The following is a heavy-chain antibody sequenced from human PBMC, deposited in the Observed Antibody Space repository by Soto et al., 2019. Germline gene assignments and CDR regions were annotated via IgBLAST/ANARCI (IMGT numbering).Heavy chain of an antibody. CDR3: ASDIVVVPAAMPEIY. D-gene: IGHD2-2*01. CDR2: IFPGDSDT. V-gene: IGHV5-51*01. Sequence: GASLKISCKGSGYSFTTYWIGWVRQMPGKGLEWMGIIFPGDSDTRYSPSFQGQVTISADKSISTAYLQWSSLKASDTAMYYCASDIVVVPAAMPEIYWGQGTLVTVSS. J-gene: IGHJ4*02. CDR1: GYSFTTYW.